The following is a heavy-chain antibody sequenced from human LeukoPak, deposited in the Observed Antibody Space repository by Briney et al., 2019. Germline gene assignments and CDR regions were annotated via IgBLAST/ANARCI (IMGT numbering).Heavy chain of an antibody. Sequence: PGGSLRLSCAASGFTFSNYWMNWVRQAPGKGLEWVAVISYDGSNKYYADSVKGRFTISRDNSKNTLYLQMNSLRAEDTAVYYCAKESIAVAGVGYFDYWGQGTLVTVSS. CDR1: GFTFSNYW. J-gene: IGHJ4*02. CDR3: AKESIAVAGVGYFDY. V-gene: IGHV3-30*18. D-gene: IGHD6-19*01. CDR2: ISYDGSNK.